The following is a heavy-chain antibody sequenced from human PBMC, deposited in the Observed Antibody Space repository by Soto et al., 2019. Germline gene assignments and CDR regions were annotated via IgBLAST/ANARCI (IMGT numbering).Heavy chain of an antibody. J-gene: IGHJ5*02. CDR3: ARRQQLGFSWFDH. CDR2: IIPIFGTA. CDR1: GCTFSSYA. Sequence: SVKVSCKASGCTFSSYAISWVRQAPGQGLEWMGGIIPIFGTANYAQKFQGRVTITADESTSTAYMELSSLRSEDTAVYYCARRQQLGFSWFDHWGQGHLVAVSS. D-gene: IGHD6-13*01. V-gene: IGHV1-69*13.